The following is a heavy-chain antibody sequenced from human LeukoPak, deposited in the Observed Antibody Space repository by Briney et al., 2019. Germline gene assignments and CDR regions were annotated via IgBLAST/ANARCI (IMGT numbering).Heavy chain of an antibody. CDR1: GFTFSNYG. V-gene: IGHV3-33*01. Sequence: PGGSLRLSCAASGFTFSNYGMHWVRQAPGKGLEWVGVMWYDESHAYSGDSVKGRFTISRDESKNTLYLHMDSLRAADTAVYYCARDPYYGSGKYYYAMDLWGQGTTVTVSS. CDR3: ARDPYYGSGKYYYAMDL. J-gene: IGHJ6*02. D-gene: IGHD3-10*01. CDR2: MWYDESHA.